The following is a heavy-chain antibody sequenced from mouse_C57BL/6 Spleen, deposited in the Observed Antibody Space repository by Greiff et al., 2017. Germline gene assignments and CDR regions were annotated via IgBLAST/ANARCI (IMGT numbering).Heavy chain of an antibody. D-gene: IGHD1-1*01. J-gene: IGHJ4*01. CDR3: ARTSYGSSYVGAMDY. CDR1: GFNIKNTY. Sequence: EVQLQESVAELVRPGASVKLSCTASGFNIKNTYMHWVKQRPEQGLEWIGRIDPANGNTKYAPKFQGKATITSDTSSNTAYLQLSSLTSEDTAIYYCARTSYGSSYVGAMDYWGQGTSVTVSS. V-gene: IGHV14-3*01. CDR2: IDPANGNT.